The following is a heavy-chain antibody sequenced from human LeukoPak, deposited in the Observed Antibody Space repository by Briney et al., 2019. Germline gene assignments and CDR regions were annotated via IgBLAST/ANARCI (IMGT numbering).Heavy chain of an antibody. V-gene: IGHV4-31*03. CDR2: IYYSGST. J-gene: IGHJ4*02. CDR1: GGSISSGGYY. D-gene: IGHD3-22*01. Sequence: PSETLSLTCTVSGGSISSGGYYWSWIRQHPGMGLEWIGYIYYSGSTYYNPSLKSRVTISVDSSKNQFSLKLSSVTAADTAVYYCARVARSGHYYYYFDYWGQGTLATVSS. CDR3: ARVARSGHYYYYFDY.